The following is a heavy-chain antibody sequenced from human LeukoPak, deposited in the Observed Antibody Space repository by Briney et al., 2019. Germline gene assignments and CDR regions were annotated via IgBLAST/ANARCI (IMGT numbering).Heavy chain of an antibody. CDR2: IHYRGFT. Sequence: SETLSLTCTVPGGSISGSSYYWGWIRQPPGKGLEWIGSIHYRGFTYYNPSLTSRVTISVDTSKNQFSLKLNSVTAADTAVYYCARTLYTSGSYVNWGQGTRVTVSS. J-gene: IGHJ4*02. CDR3: ARTLYTSGSYVN. CDR1: GGSISGSSYY. D-gene: IGHD3-10*01. V-gene: IGHV4-39*01.